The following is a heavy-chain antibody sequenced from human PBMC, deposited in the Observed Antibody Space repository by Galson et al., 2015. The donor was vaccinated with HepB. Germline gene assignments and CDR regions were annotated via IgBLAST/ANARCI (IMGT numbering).Heavy chain of an antibody. CDR2: ISGSSDYL. D-gene: IGHD2-8*02. CDR3: ARDLLMGHTRGIFDI. Sequence: SLRLSCAASGFTLSGSAMHWVRQASGKGLEWVSAISGSSDYLYYADSVRGRFTISRDNTKNSLYLQMNGLRADDTALYYCARDLLMGHTRGIFDIWGQGTPVAVSS. V-gene: IGHV3-21*06. J-gene: IGHJ3*02. CDR1: GFTLSGSA.